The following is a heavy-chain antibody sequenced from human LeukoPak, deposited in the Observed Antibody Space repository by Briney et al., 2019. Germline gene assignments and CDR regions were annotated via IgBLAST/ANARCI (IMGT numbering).Heavy chain of an antibody. Sequence: SVKVSCKASGGTFSSYAISWVRQAPGQGLEWMGGIIPIFGTANYAQKFQGRVTITADKSTSTAYMELSSLRSEDTAVYYCARSLVVVAATTWFDPWGQGTLVTVSS. CDR1: GGTFSSYA. CDR3: ARSLVVVAATTWFDP. D-gene: IGHD2-15*01. CDR2: IIPIFGTA. V-gene: IGHV1-69*06. J-gene: IGHJ5*02.